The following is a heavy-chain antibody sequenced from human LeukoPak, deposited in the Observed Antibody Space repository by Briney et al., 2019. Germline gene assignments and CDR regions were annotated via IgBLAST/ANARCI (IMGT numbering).Heavy chain of an antibody. D-gene: IGHD2-15*01. V-gene: IGHV1-8*01. CDR1: GYTFTSYD. CDR2: MNPNSGNT. J-gene: IGHJ3*02. CDR3: ARDLAPYRYCSGGSCSGAFDI. Sequence: ASVKVSCKASGYTFTSYDINWVRQATGQGLEWMGWMNPNSGNTGYAQKFQGRVTMTRDTSISTAYMELSRLRSDDTAVYYCARDLAPYRYCSGGSCSGAFDIWGQGTMVTVSS.